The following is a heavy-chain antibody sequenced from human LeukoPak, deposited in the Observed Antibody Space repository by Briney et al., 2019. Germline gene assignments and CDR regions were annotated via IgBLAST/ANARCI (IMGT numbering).Heavy chain of an antibody. Sequence: SETLSLTCAVYGGSFSGYYWSWIRQPPGKGLEWIGEINHSGSTNYNPSLKSRVTISVDTSKNQFSLKLNSVTAADTAVYYCARGGESPFDYWAQGTLVTVSS. CDR1: GGSFSGYY. CDR2: INHSGST. J-gene: IGHJ4*02. V-gene: IGHV4-34*01. CDR3: ARGGESPFDY.